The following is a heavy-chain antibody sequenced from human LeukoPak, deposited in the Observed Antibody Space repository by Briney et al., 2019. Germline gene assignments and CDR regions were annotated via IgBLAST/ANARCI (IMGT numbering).Heavy chain of an antibody. J-gene: IGHJ4*02. CDR1: GGSISSSSYY. V-gene: IGHV4-39*01. D-gene: IGHD2-2*01. Sequence: SETLSLTCTVSGGSISSSSYYWGWIRQPPGKGLEWIGSIYYSGSTYYNPSLKSRVTISVDTSKNQFSLKLSSVTAADTAVYYCARVVVVPADTIWGFDYWGQGTLVTVSS. CDR2: IYYSGST. CDR3: ARVVVVPADTIWGFDY.